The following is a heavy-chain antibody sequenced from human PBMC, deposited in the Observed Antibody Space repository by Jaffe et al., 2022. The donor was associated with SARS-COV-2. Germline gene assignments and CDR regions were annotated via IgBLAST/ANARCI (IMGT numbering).Heavy chain of an antibody. CDR1: GFTFSNAW. J-gene: IGHJ6*02. CDR3: RLGASGTDYYYYGMDV. Sequence: EVQLVESGGGLVKPGGSLRLSCAASGFTFSNAWMSWVRQAPGKGLEWVGRIKSKTDGGTTDYAAPVKGRFTISRDDSKNTLYLQMNSLKTEDTAVYYCRLGASGTDYYYYGMDVWGQGTTVTVSS. V-gene: IGHV3-15*01. D-gene: IGHD3-10*01. CDR2: IKSKTDGGTT.